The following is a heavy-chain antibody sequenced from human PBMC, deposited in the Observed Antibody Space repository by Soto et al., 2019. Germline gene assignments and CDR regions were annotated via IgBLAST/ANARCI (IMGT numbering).Heavy chain of an antibody. V-gene: IGHV4-34*01. CDR2: INHSGST. D-gene: IGHD3-3*01. CDR3: ARGAHVLRFLEWLFGSGFDY. CDR1: GGSFSGYY. Sequence: SETLSLTCAVYGGSFSGYYWSWIRQPPGKGLEWIGEINHSGSTNYNPSLKSRVTISVDTSKNQFSLKLGSVTAADTAVYYCARGAHVLRFLEWLFGSGFDYWGQGTLVTVSS. J-gene: IGHJ4*02.